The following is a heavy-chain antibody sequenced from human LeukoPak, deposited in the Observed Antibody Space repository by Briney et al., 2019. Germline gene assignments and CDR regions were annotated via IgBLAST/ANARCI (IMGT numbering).Heavy chain of an antibody. CDR2: ISYDGSNK. D-gene: IGHD3-22*01. Sequence: PGGSLRLSCAASGFTFSSYAMSWVRQAPGKGLEWVAVISYDGSNKYYADSVKGRFTISRDNSKNTLYLQMNSLRAEDTAVYYCAKDLLRYYDSSGYHLDYWGQGTLVTVSS. CDR1: GFTFSSYA. V-gene: IGHV3-30*18. J-gene: IGHJ4*02. CDR3: AKDLLRYYDSSGYHLDY.